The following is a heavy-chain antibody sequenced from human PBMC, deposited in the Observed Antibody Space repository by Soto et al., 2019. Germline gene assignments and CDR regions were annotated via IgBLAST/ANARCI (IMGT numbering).Heavy chain of an antibody. CDR3: AGGTEDLLVRVAGGPLYNWFDP. Sequence: QVQLVQSGAEVKRPGSSVKVACKASGGTFTNYGISWVRQAPGQGLEWMGGIIPVFGTTNYEQKVQGRVSITADESTSTANMDLSSLTSDDTAVYFWAGGTEDLLVRVAGGPLYNWFDPWGQGTLVTVSS. D-gene: IGHD2-15*01. J-gene: IGHJ5*02. CDR2: IIPVFGTT. V-gene: IGHV1-69*01. CDR1: GGTFTNYG.